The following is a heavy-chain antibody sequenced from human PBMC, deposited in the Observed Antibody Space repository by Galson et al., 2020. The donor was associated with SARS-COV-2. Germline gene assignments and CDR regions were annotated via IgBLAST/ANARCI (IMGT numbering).Heavy chain of an antibody. J-gene: IGHJ6*03. CDR3: AKDRHYDFWSGYSPYYSYYYMDV. Sequence: GGSLRLSCAASGFTFSSYGMHWVRQAPGKGLEWVAVIWYDGSNKYYADSVKGRFTISRDNSKNTLYLQMNSLRAEDTAVYYCAKDRHYDFWSGYSPYYSYYYMDVWGKGTTVTVSS. V-gene: IGHV3-33*06. D-gene: IGHD3-3*01. CDR1: GFTFSSYG. CDR2: IWYDGSNK.